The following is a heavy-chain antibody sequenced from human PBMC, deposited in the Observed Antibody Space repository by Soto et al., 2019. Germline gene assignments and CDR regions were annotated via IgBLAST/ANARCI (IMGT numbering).Heavy chain of an antibody. CDR1: GYTFTDYF. CDR2: INPRSGDT. CDR3: ARRDCYNSICFSNWFAP. V-gene: IGHV1-46*03. D-gene: IGHD6-13*01. J-gene: IGHJ5*02. Sequence: QVHLVQSGAEVRMPGASVKVSCKASGYTFTDYFMHWVRQAPGQGLEWMGIINPRSGDTGYAQKFQGSLIMTTDTSTSTVYMELSGLTSEDTAIYYCARRDCYNSICFSNWFAPWGQGTLVTVSS.